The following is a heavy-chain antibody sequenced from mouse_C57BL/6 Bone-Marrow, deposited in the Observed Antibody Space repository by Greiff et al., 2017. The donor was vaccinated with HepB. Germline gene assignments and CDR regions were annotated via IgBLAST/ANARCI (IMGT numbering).Heavy chain of an antibody. Sequence: VQLQQSGAELVKPGASVKLSCTASGFNIKDYYMHWVKQRTEQGLEWIGRIDPEDGETKYATKFQCKATITADTSSNTAYLQLSSLTSEVTAVYYCARLSWFAYWGQGTLVTVSA. V-gene: IGHV14-2*01. CDR2: IDPEDGET. CDR3: ARLSWFAY. CDR1: GFNIKDYY. J-gene: IGHJ3*01.